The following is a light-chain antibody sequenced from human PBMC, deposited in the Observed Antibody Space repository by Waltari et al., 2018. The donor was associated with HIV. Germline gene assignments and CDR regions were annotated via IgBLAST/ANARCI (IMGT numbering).Light chain of an antibody. CDR1: SSDVDGYNY. Sequence: QSALTQPASVSGSPGQSITISCTGTSSDVDGYNYVSWYQQHPGKAPKLMIYEVNNRPSGVSNRFSGSKSGNRASLTISGLQAEDEADYYCSSYTSTNTLVFGGGTKLTVL. J-gene: IGLJ3*02. CDR2: EVN. CDR3: SSYTSTNTLV. V-gene: IGLV2-14*01.